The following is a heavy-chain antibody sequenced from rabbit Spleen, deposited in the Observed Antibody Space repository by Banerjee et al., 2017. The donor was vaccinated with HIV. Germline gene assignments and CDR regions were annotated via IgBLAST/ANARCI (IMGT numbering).Heavy chain of an antibody. V-gene: IGHV1S45*01. CDR2: IYAGSSDTT. CDR3: ASDIGIGSVSGYSDLGL. D-gene: IGHD1-1*01. Sequence: QEQLEESGGDLVKPEGSLTLTCTASGFSFSSGYWICWVRQAPGKGLEWIGCIYAGSSDTTYNAYWTKGRFTISKTSSTTVTLQMTSLTAADTATYFCASDIGIGSVSGYSDLGLWGQGTLVTVS. J-gene: IGHJ3*01. CDR1: GFSFSSGYW.